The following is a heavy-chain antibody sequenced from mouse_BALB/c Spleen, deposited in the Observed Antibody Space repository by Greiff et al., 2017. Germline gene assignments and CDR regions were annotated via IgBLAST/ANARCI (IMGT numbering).Heavy chain of an antibody. Sequence: EVKLVESGGGLVQPGGSLRLSCATSGFTFTDYYMSWVRQPPGKALEWLGFIRNKANGYTTEYSASVKGRFTISRDNSQSILYLQMNTLRAKDSATYYCARDSDAMDYWGQGTSVTVSS. J-gene: IGHJ4*01. CDR3: ARDSDAMDY. CDR1: GFTFTDYY. CDR2: IRNKANGYTT. V-gene: IGHV7-3*02.